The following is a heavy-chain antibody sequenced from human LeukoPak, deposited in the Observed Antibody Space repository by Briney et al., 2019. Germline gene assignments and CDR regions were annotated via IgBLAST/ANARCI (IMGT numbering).Heavy chain of an antibody. CDR3: ARTGDIVVVPAGNDAFDI. CDR2: INHSGST. D-gene: IGHD2-2*01. CDR1: GGSFGGYY. V-gene: IGHV4-34*01. Sequence: PSETLSLTCAVYGGSFGGYYWSWIRQPPGKGLEWIGEINHSGSTNYNPSLKSRVTISVDTSKNQFSLKLSSVTAADTAVYYCARTGDIVVVPAGNDAFDIWGQGTMVTVSS. J-gene: IGHJ3*02.